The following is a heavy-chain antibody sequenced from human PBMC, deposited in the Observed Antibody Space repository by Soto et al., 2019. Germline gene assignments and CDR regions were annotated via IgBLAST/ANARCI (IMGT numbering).Heavy chain of an antibody. CDR1: EFKFSSPG. Sequence: GLMRLSNAASEFKFSSPGMHWVRTDPGKGLEWVSYITSSSSTIYYADSVKGRFTISRDNAKNSLYLQMNSLRDEDTAVYYCARKVGFSFDPWGQGTLVTVSS. V-gene: IGHV3-48*02. J-gene: IGHJ5*02. D-gene: IGHD1-26*01. CDR2: ITSSSSTI. CDR3: ARKVGFSFDP.